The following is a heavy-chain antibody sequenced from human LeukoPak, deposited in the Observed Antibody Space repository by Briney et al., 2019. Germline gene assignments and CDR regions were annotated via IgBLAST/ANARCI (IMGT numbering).Heavy chain of an antibody. V-gene: IGHV1-2*02. CDR1: GYTFTGYQ. D-gene: IGHD3-22*01. Sequence: ASVKVSCKASGYTFTGYQIHWVRQAPGQGLEWMGWINPNSGGTNYAQKFQGRVTMTRDTSTSTVYMELSSLRSEDTAVYYCARDLNYYDSSGYTDWGQGTLVTVSS. CDR2: INPNSGGT. J-gene: IGHJ4*02. CDR3: ARDLNYYDSSGYTD.